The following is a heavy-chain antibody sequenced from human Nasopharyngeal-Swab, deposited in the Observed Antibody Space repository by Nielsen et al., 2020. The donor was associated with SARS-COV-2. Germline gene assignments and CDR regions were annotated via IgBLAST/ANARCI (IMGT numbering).Heavy chain of an antibody. D-gene: IGHD3-9*01. CDR1: GSSISSSSYY. CDR3: ARQHRSQYYDILTGYYEDYYFDY. J-gene: IGHJ4*02. Sequence: SETLSLTCTVSGSSISSSSYYWGWIRQPPGKGLEWIGSIYYSGSTYYNPSLKSRVTISVDTSKNQFSLKLSSVTAADTAVYYCARQHRSQYYDILTGYYEDYYFDYWGQGTLVTVSS. CDR2: IYYSGST. V-gene: IGHV4-39*01.